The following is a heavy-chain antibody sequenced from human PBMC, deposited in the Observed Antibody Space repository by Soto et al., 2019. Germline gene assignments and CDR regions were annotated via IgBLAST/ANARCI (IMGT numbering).Heavy chain of an antibody. V-gene: IGHV3-74*01. D-gene: IGHD3-10*01. CDR3: ASDLYGSGSYAYYYGMDV. Sequence: EVQLVESGGGLVQPGGSLRLSCAASGFTFSYYWMHWVRQAPGKGLVWVSRINSDGSSTSYADSVKGRFTISRDNAKNTLYLQMNSLRAEDTALYYCASDLYGSGSYAYYYGMDVWGQGTTVTVSS. CDR2: INSDGSST. CDR1: GFTFSYYW. J-gene: IGHJ6*02.